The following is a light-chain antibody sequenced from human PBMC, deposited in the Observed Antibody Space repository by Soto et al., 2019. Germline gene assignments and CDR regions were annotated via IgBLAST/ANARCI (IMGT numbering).Light chain of an antibody. J-gene: IGKJ5*01. V-gene: IGKV1-39*01. CDR1: QSINSY. CDR2: AAS. Sequence: DIQMTQSPSSLSASVGDRVTITCRASQSINSYLNWYQQKPGKAPKLLIYAASTLQSGVPSRFSGSRSGTDFNLTISSLEPEDFATYYCQQSYDTPPSTFGQGTRLEMK. CDR3: QQSYDTPPST.